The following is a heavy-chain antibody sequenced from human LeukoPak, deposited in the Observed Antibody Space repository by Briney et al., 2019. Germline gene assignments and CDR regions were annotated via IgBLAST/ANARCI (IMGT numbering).Heavy chain of an antibody. Sequence: PGGSLRLSCAASGFTFSIYAMSWVRQAPGKGLEWVSVISGSGGSTYYADSVKGRFTISRDNSKKTLYLQMNSLRAEDTAVYYCAKAQTPYTPYYFDYWGQGTLVTVSS. CDR3: AKAQTPYTPYYFDY. V-gene: IGHV3-23*01. D-gene: IGHD2-2*02. CDR2: ISGSGGST. J-gene: IGHJ4*02. CDR1: GFTFSIYA.